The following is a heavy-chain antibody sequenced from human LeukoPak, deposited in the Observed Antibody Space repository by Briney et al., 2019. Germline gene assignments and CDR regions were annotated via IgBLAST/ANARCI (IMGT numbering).Heavy chain of an antibody. J-gene: IGHJ4*02. CDR2: IYSSGST. CDR1: GGSISSYY. CDR3: ARGSGRPHYFDY. D-gene: IGHD2-15*01. V-gene: IGHV4-4*07. Sequence: SETLSLTCTVSGGSISSYYWSWIRHPAGKGLEWIGRIYSSGSTNYNPSLKSRVSMSVDTSKNQFSLKLSSVTAADTAVYYCARGSGRPHYFDYWGQGTLVTVSS.